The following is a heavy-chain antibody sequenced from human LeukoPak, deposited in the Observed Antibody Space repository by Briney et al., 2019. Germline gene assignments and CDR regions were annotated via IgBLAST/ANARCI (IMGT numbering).Heavy chain of an antibody. CDR3: ARERRPSLRAFDI. J-gene: IGHJ3*02. V-gene: IGHV3-33*01. CDR2: IWYDGSNK. CDR1: GFTFSSYG. D-gene: IGHD6-6*01. Sequence: GRSLRLSCAASGFTFSSYGVHWVRQAPGKGLEWVAVIWYDGSNKYYADSVKGRFTISRDNSKNTLYLQMNSLRAEDTAVYYCARERRPSLRAFDIWGQGTMVTVSS.